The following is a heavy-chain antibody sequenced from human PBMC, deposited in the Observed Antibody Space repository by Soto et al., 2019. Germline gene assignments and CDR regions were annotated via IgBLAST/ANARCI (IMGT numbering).Heavy chain of an antibody. CDR3: ARRSSGWSDY. Sequence: QVQLVQSGAEVKKPGASVNISCKASGYTFSDYHMHWVRQAPGQGLEWMGWINPNSGGTKSAQKFQGRVTMTRATSISTAYMELSNLRSDDTAVYYCARRSSGWSDYWGQGTLVTVSS. V-gene: IGHV1-2*02. CDR1: GYTFSDYH. D-gene: IGHD6-19*01. J-gene: IGHJ4*02. CDR2: INPNSGGT.